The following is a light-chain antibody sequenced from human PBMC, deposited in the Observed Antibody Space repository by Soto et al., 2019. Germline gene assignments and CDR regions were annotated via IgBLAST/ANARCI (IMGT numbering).Light chain of an antibody. CDR1: QSVSST. CDR2: GAS. Sequence: EIVMTQSPATLSVSPGERATLSCRASQSVSSTLACYQQKPGPAPRLLIYGASTRATGIPATFSASGSATEFAHAISSLQSEDLGVYYCEQYTNWPHTFGKGTTLEIK. CDR3: EQYTNWPHT. J-gene: IGKJ2*01. V-gene: IGKV3-15*01.